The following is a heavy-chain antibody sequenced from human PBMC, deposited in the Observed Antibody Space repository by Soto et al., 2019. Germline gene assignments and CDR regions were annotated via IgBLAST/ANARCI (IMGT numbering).Heavy chain of an antibody. D-gene: IGHD3-22*01. J-gene: IGHJ4*02. CDR2: ISGSGGST. V-gene: IGHV3-23*01. Sequence: PGRSLRLSCAAYGFTFTSYAMSWARPAPGKGLEWVSAISGSGGSTYYADSVKGRFTIYRDNSKNTLYLQMNSLRAEDTAVYYCAKAGYDSSGYYPGPFDYWGQGTLVTVSS. CDR1: GFTFTSYA. CDR3: AKAGYDSSGYYPGPFDY.